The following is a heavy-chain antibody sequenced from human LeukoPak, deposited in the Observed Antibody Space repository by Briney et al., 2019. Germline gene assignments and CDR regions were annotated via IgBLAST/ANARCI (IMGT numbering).Heavy chain of an antibody. CDR1: GFSFSYYT. D-gene: IGHD3-10*01. CDR3: ARWGTGSYHNFHY. Sequence: GGSLRLSCAASGFSFSYYTMHWVRQAPGKGLEWVSSITSGSNYMYYADSVKGRFTISRDNAKNSLYLQMNSLRAEDTAVYYCARWGTGSYHNFHYWGQGTLGTVSS. J-gene: IGHJ4*02. V-gene: IGHV3-21*01. CDR2: ITSGSNYM.